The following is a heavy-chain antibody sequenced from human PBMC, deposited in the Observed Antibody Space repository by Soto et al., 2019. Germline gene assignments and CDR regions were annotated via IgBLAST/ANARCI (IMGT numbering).Heavy chain of an antibody. D-gene: IGHD4-17*01. CDR1: GFTFTSYA. Sequence: LRLSCAASGFTFTSYAINWVRQAPGKGLDWVSAISGSGGSAYYADSVKGRFTISRDNSKNTVLLQMNSLRAEDTAIYYCAKTYGSGDYYYYYGMDVWGQGTTVTVS. J-gene: IGHJ6*02. CDR3: AKTYGSGDYYYYYGMDV. V-gene: IGHV3-23*01. CDR2: ISGSGGSA.